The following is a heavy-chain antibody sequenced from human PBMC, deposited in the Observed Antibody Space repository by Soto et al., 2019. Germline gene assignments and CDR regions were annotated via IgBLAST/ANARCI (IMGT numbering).Heavy chain of an antibody. CDR2: INHSGST. CDR1: GGSFSGYY. CDR3: ARASRLDY. Sequence: QVQLQQWGAGLLKPSETLSLTCAVYGGSFSGYYWSWIRQPPGKGLEWIGEINHSGSTNYNPSLKSRLTIPVDTSKNRFPRKLSSVTAADTAVYYCARASRLDYWGQGTLVTVSS. J-gene: IGHJ4*02. D-gene: IGHD2-2*01. V-gene: IGHV4-34*01.